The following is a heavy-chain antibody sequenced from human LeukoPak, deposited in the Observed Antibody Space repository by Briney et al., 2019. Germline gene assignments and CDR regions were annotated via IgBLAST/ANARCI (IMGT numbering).Heavy chain of an antibody. CDR3: AREEPSGYYNRPIDY. CDR2: IYYSGSI. D-gene: IGHD3-22*01. J-gene: IGHJ4*02. V-gene: IGHV4-59*01. Sequence: PSETLSLTCTVSGASISSYYRSWIRQPPGKGLEWIGDIYYSGSIKYHPSLKSRVTMSVDTSRNQFSLQLSCVTAADTAIYYCAREEPSGYYNRPIDYWGQGTLVTVSS. CDR1: GASISSYY.